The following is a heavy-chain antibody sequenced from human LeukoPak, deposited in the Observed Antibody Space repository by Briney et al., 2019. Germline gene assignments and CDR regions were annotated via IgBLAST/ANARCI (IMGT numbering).Heavy chain of an antibody. CDR1: GFTFSTYW. CDR3: ARVFSTYYFDY. CDR2: INSDGSST. Sequence: GGSLRLSCAASGFTFSTYWMHWVRQAPGKGLVWVSGINSDGSSTTYADSVKGRFTISRDNAKNTLYLQMNSLRPEDTAVYYCARVFSTYYFDYRGQGTLVTVSS. D-gene: IGHD5/OR15-5a*01. V-gene: IGHV3-74*01. J-gene: IGHJ4*02.